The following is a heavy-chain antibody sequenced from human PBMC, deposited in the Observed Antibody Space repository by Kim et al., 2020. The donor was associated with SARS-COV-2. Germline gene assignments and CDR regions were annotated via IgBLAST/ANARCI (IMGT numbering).Heavy chain of an antibody. CDR3: ARVFSWSRITIVREHYGVIDY. Sequence: SETLSLTCAVYGGSFSGYYWSWIRQPPGKGLEWIGEINHSGSTNYNPSLKSRLTISVDTSKNQFSLKLSSVTAADTAVYYCARVFSWSRITIVREHYGVIDYWGQGTLVTVSS. D-gene: IGHD3-10*01. CDR2: INHSGST. CDR1: GGSFSGYY. J-gene: IGHJ4*02. V-gene: IGHV4-34*01.